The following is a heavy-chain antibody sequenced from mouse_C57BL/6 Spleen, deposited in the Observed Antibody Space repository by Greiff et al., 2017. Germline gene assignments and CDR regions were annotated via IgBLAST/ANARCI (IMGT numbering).Heavy chain of an antibody. V-gene: IGHV1-61*01. J-gene: IGHJ2*01. Sequence: QVQLQQPGAELVRPGSSVKLSCKASGYTFTSYWMDWVKQRPGQGLEWIGNIYPSDSETHYNQKFKDKATLTVDKSSSTAYMQLSSLTSEDSAVYYWAAGRIYDGSLDYWGQGTTLTVSS. CDR3: AAGRIYDGSLDY. CDR2: IYPSDSET. D-gene: IGHD2-3*01. CDR1: GYTFTSYW.